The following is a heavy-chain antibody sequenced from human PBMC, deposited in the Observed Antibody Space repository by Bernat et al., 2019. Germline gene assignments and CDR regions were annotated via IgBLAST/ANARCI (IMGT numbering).Heavy chain of an antibody. CDR3: ASGPYCGGDCYRLDY. J-gene: IGHJ4*02. Sequence: EVQLVESGGGLVKPGGSLRLSCAASGFTFSSYSMNWVRQAPGKGLEWVSSISSSSSYIYYADSVKGRFTISRDNAKNSLYLQMNSLRAEDTAVYYCASGPYCGGDCYRLDYWGQGTLVTVSS. CDR2: ISSSSSYI. D-gene: IGHD2-21*02. CDR1: GFTFSSYS. V-gene: IGHV3-21*01.